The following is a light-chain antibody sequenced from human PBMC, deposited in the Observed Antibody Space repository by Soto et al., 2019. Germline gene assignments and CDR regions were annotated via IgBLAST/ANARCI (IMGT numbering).Light chain of an antibody. V-gene: IGLV1-40*01. Sequence: QSVLTQPPSVSGAPGQRVAISCTGSSSNIGAEYDVHWYRQLPGTAPKRLIYGDNNRPSGVPDRFSGSKSGTSASLAITGLQPEDEADYYCQSYDSSLTTFVFXTGTKVTVL. J-gene: IGLJ1*01. CDR2: GDN. CDR1: SSNIGAEYD. CDR3: QSYDSSLTTFV.